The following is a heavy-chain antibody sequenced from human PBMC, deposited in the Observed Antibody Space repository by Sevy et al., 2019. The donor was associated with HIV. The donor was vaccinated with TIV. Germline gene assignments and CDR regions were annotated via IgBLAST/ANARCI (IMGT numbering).Heavy chain of an antibody. D-gene: IGHD2-8*01. CDR3: AREGCTKPHDY. CDR1: GFTFSRYS. Sequence: GGSLRLSCAASGFTFSRYSRTGFRQPPGKGREGFSTLSFGLGEINYPDSLKGRFTISRDNSKSSVYLQMNNLRPEDTAVYYCAREGCTKPHDYWGQGTLVTVSS. J-gene: IGHJ4*02. V-gene: IGHV3-23*01. CDR2: LSFGLGEI.